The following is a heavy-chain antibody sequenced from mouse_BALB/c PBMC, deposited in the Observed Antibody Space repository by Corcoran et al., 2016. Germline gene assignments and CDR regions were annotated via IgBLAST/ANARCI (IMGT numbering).Heavy chain of an antibody. CDR3: ARGTTATFYFDY. CDR1: GYTFTSYD. CDR2: IYPGDGST. V-gene: IGHV1S56*01. J-gene: IGHJ2*01. D-gene: IGHD1-2*01. Sequence: QVQLQPSGPELVKPGALVKISCKASGYTFTSYDLNWVNQRPGQGLEWIGWIYPGDGSTKYNEKFKGKATLTADKSSSTAYMQLSSLTSENSAVYFCARGTTATFYFDYWGQGTTLTVSS.